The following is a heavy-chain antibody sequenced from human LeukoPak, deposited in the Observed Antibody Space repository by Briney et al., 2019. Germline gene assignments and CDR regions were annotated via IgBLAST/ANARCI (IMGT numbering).Heavy chain of an antibody. CDR1: GFTFSHYG. D-gene: IGHD5-12*01. CDR3: ASVYSGYDHRGFDY. Sequence: GGSLRLSCAASGFTFSHYGMHWVRQAPGKGLEWVAFIRYDGNNKFYADSVKGRFTISRDNSKNTLYLQMNSLRAEDTAVYYCASVYSGYDHRGFDYWGQGTLVTVSS. V-gene: IGHV3-30*02. CDR2: IRYDGNNK. J-gene: IGHJ4*02.